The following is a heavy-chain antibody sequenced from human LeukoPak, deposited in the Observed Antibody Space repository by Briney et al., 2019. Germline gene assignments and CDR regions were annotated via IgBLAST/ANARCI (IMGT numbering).Heavy chain of an antibody. V-gene: IGHV3-74*01. CDR3: ARGAYILGPGAFDI. CDR2: INTDGSST. D-gene: IGHD2-21*01. Sequence: GGSLRLSCAASGFTFSSYWMHWVRQAPGKGLVWVSRINTDGSSTSYADSVKGRFTISRDNAKNTLYLQMNSLRAEDTAVYYCARGAYILGPGAFDIWGQGTMVTVSS. CDR1: GFTFSSYW. J-gene: IGHJ3*02.